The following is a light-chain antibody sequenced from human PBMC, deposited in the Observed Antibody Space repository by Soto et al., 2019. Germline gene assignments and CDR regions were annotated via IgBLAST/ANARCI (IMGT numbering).Light chain of an antibody. CDR3: QSYDSSLSGYV. CDR2: ENN. J-gene: IGLJ1*01. Sequence: QSVLTQPPSVSAAPGQRVTISCTGSSSNIGAGYEAHWYQQVPGTAPKLLIYENNKRPSGVPDRFSGSKSGTSASLAITGLQAEDEAEYYCQSYDSSLSGYVVGTGTKVTVL. V-gene: IGLV1-40*01. CDR1: SSNIGAGYE.